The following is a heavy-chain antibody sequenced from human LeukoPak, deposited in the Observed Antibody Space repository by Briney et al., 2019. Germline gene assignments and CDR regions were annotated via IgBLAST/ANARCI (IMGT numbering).Heavy chain of an antibody. Sequence: ASVKVSCKASGGTFSSYAISWVQQAPGQGLEWMGGIIPIFGTANYAQKFQGRVTITADESTSTAYMELSSLRSEDTAVYYCARGARYCGGDCYSNYYYGMDVWGQGTTVTVSS. CDR1: GGTFSSYA. CDR3: ARGARYCGGDCYSNYYYGMDV. CDR2: IIPIFGTA. D-gene: IGHD2-21*02. V-gene: IGHV1-69*13. J-gene: IGHJ6*02.